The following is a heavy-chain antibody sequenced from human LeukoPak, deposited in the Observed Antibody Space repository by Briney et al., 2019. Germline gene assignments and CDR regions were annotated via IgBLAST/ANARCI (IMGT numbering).Heavy chain of an antibody. J-gene: IGHJ4*02. CDR1: GGSFSGYY. CDR3: ARVFGGYYGSGSYLYYFDY. Sequence: SETLSLTCAVYGGSFSGYYWSWIRQPPGKGLEWIGEINHSGSTNYNPSLKSRVTISVDTSKNQFSLKLSSVTAADTAVYYCARVFGGYYGSGSYLYYFDYWGQGTLVTVSS. D-gene: IGHD3-10*01. CDR2: INHSGST. V-gene: IGHV4-34*01.